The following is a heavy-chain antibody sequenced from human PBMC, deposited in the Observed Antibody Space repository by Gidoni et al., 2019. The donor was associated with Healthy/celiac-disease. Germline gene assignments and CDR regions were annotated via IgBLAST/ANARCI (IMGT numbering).Heavy chain of an antibody. CDR2: ISSSSSYI. D-gene: IGHD3-10*01. CDR1: GFTFSSYS. CDR3: ARDLGCSSTSCYDSSLLLWFGELLREGYYFDY. J-gene: IGHJ4*02. Sequence: EVQLVESGGGLVKPGGSLRLSCAASGFTFSSYSMNWVRQAPGKGLEWVSSISSSSSYIYYADSVKGRFTISRDNAKNSLYLQMNSLRAEDTAVYYCARDLGCSSTSCYDSSLLLWFGELLREGYYFDYWGQGTLVTVSS. V-gene: IGHV3-21*01.